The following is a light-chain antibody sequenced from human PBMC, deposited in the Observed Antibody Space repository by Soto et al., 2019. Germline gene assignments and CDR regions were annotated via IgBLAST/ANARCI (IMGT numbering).Light chain of an antibody. Sequence: QSALTQPASVSGSPGQSITISCTGTSSDVGGYNYVSWYQQHPGKAPKVMIYEVSNRPSGVTNRFSGSKSGNTASLTISGLQADDEADYCCSSYRSIGSLVFGTGTKLNVL. CDR2: EVS. CDR1: SSDVGGYNY. V-gene: IGLV2-14*01. CDR3: SSYRSIGSLV. J-gene: IGLJ1*01.